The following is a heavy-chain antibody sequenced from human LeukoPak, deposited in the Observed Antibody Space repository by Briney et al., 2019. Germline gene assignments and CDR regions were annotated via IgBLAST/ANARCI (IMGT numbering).Heavy chain of an antibody. CDR2: VDPEDGET. D-gene: IGHD3-22*01. CDR3: ATESNYYDSSGYPIFQH. J-gene: IGHJ1*01. Sequence: ASVKVSCKASGYTSTDYYMHWVQQAPGKGLEWMGRVDPEDGETIYAEKFQGRVTITADTSTDTAYMELSRLRSEDTAVYYCATESNYYDSSGYPIFQHWGQGTLVTVSS. CDR1: GYTSTDYY. V-gene: IGHV1-69-2*01.